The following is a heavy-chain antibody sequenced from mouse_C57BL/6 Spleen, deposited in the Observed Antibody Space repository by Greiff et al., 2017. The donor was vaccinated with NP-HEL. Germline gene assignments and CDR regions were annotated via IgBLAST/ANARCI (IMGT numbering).Heavy chain of an antibody. CDR3: ARDGYHYYFDY. J-gene: IGHJ2*01. D-gene: IGHD2-3*01. Sequence: QVQLQQSGPELVKPGASVKISCKASGYAFSSSWMNWVKQRPGKGLEWIGRIYPGDGDTNYNGKFKGKATLTADKSSSTAYMQLSSLTSEDSAVYFCARDGYHYYFDYWGQGTTLTVSS. CDR2: IYPGDGDT. V-gene: IGHV1-82*01. CDR1: GYAFSSSW.